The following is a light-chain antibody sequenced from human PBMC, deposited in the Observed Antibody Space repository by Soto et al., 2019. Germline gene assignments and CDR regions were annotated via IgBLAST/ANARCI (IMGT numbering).Light chain of an antibody. Sequence: EIVLTQSPGTLSLSPGERATLSCRASQSVSNNYLACYQQKPGQAPRRLIYGASNRATGIPDRFSGSGSGTDFTLTISRLEPEDFAVYYCQQYGSSGTFGQGTKVDIK. CDR1: QSVSNNY. J-gene: IGKJ1*01. V-gene: IGKV3-20*01. CDR3: QQYGSSGT. CDR2: GAS.